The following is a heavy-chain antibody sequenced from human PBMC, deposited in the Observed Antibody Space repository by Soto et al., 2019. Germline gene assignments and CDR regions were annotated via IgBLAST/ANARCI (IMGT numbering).Heavy chain of an antibody. J-gene: IGHJ6*02. D-gene: IGHD3-10*01. Sequence: SETLSLTCAVSGGSISSGGYSWSWIRQPPGKGLEWIGYIYHSGSTYYNPSLKSRVTISVDRSKNQFSLKLSSVTAADTAVYYCATTLPSTNTYYYGSGSYYNDYGIDVWGQGTTVTVSS. V-gene: IGHV4-30-2*01. CDR2: IYHSGST. CDR1: GGSISSGGYS. CDR3: ATTLPSTNTYYYGSGSYYNDYGIDV.